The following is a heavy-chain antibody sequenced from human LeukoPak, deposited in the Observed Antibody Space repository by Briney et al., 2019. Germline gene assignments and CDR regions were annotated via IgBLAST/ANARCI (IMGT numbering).Heavy chain of an antibody. Sequence: PGGSLRLSCAASGFTFSSYGMHWVRQAPGKGLEWVSSISSSSSYIYYADSVKGRFTISRDNAKNSLYLQMNSLRAEDTAVYYCARDGPQATIFGVVIMGPSGYYYGMDVWGQGTTVTVSS. CDR1: GFTFSSYG. V-gene: IGHV3-21*01. J-gene: IGHJ6*02. CDR3: ARDGPQATIFGVVIMGPSGYYYGMDV. D-gene: IGHD3-3*01. CDR2: ISSSSSYI.